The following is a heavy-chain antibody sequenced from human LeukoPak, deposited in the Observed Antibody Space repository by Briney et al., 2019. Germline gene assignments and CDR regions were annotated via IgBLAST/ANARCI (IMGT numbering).Heavy chain of an antibody. D-gene: IGHD6-19*01. CDR1: GFTFSSYG. CDR2: ISYDGSNK. J-gene: IGHJ4*02. V-gene: IGHV3-30*03. Sequence: GGSLRLSCAASGFTFSSYGMHWVRQAPGKGLEWVAVISYDGSNKYYADSVKGRFTISRDNSKNTLYLQMNSLRAEDTAVYYCARDRIAVAGSDFDYWGQGTLVTVSS. CDR3: ARDRIAVAGSDFDY.